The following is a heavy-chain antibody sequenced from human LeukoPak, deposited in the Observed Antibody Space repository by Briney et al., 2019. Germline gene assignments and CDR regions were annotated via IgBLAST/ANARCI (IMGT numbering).Heavy chain of an antibody. Sequence: SETLSLTCTVSGGSISSYYWSWIRQPPGKGLEWIGYIYYSGSTYYNPSLKSRVTISVDTSKNQFSLKLSSVTAADTAVYYCARVSRTVLTEWGQGTLVTVSS. CDR3: ARVSRTVLTE. V-gene: IGHV4-59*01. CDR2: IYYSGST. J-gene: IGHJ4*02. CDR1: GGSISSYY. D-gene: IGHD4-11*01.